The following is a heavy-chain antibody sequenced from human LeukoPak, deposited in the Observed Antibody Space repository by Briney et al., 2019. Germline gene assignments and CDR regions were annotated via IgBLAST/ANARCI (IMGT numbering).Heavy chain of an antibody. Sequence: ASVKVSCKASGYTFTGYYMHWVRQAPGQGLEWMGRINPNSGDTNYAQKMQGRVTMTRNTSISTAYMELSRLRSDDTAVYYCAGGNWNYERYWGQGTLVTVSS. CDR2: INPNSGDT. D-gene: IGHD1-7*01. CDR1: GYTFTGYY. J-gene: IGHJ4*02. V-gene: IGHV1-2*06. CDR3: AGGNWNYERY.